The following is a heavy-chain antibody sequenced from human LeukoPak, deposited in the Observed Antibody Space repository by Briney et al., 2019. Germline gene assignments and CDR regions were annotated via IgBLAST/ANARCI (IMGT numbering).Heavy chain of an antibody. CDR2: INPNSGGT. J-gene: IGHJ4*02. Sequence: ASVKVSCKASGYTFTGSYMHWVRQAPGQGLEWMGWINPNSGGTNYAQKFQGRVTMTRNTSISTAYMELSSLRSEDTAVYYCARGRKRAMVRGVTTYYFDYWGQGTLVTVSS. V-gene: IGHV1-2*02. D-gene: IGHD3-10*01. CDR1: GYTFTGSY. CDR3: ARGRKRAMVRGVTTYYFDY.